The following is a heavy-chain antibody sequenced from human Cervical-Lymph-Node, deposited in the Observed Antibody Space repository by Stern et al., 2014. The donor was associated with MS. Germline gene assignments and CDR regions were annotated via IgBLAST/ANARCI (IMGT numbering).Heavy chain of an antibody. Sequence: VQLVQSGAEVKKPGSSVKVSCNASGGSFSSLAISWVRQTSGQGLEWMGGIIPILGSPNYAPKFQTRVTISADASTRTVYMELNSLKSEDTAVYFCARDRRDVHTYAFETWGQGTLVTVSS. D-gene: IGHD5-24*01. CDR1: GGSFSSLA. CDR3: ARDRRDVHTYAFET. J-gene: IGHJ3*02. V-gene: IGHV1-69*01. CDR2: IIPILGSP.